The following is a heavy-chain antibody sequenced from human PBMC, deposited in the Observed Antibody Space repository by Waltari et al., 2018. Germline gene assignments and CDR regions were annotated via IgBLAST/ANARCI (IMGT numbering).Heavy chain of an antibody. D-gene: IGHD3-16*02. V-gene: IGHV1-3*01. Sequence: QVQLVQSGAEVKKPGASVKVSCKASGYTFTSYAMHWVRQAPGQRLEWMGWINAGNGKTKYSQRFQGRVTIPRATSASTANMELSSLRSEDTAVYSCARVPIRIQFGGFIVPFDYWGQVTRVTVSS. CDR1: GYTFTSYA. CDR3: ARVPIRIQFGGFIVPFDY. J-gene: IGHJ4*02. CDR2: INAGNGKT.